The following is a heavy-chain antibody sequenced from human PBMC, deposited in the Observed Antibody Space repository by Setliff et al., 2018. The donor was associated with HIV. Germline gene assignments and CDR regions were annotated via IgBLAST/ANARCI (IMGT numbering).Heavy chain of an antibody. CDR1: GYTFGYA. D-gene: IGHD2-21*02. CDR3: ASIDCGGDCYSYYYYGMDV. CDR2: VNAGNGNT. J-gene: IGHJ6*02. V-gene: IGHV1-3*01. Sequence: GASVKVSCKASGYTFGYAMHWVRQAPGQRLEWMGWVNAGNGNTKYSQKFQGRVTITRDTSASTAYMELSSLRSEDTAVYYCASIDCGGDCYSYYYYGMDVWGQGTTVTVSS.